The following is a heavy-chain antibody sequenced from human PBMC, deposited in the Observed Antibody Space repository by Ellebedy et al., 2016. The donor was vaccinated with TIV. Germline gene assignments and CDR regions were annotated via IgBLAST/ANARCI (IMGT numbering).Heavy chain of an antibody. CDR2: ISGSGGAT. CDR1: GFTFRFYA. V-gene: IGHV3-23*01. D-gene: IGHD3-10*01. Sequence: GESLKISCAASGFTFRFYAMSWVRQAPGKGLEWVSGISGSGGATFYADSVKGRFTISRDNSKNTLYLQINSLRAEDTAIYFCAKGGVRLGSGSFPVAYFDYWGQGTLVTVSS. J-gene: IGHJ4*02. CDR3: AKGGVRLGSGSFPVAYFDY.